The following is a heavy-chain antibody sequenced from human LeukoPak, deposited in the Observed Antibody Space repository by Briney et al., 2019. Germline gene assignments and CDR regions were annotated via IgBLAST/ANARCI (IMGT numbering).Heavy chain of an antibody. D-gene: IGHD5-18*01. CDR3: ARQPTWIQPRASGAITDY. J-gene: IGHJ4*02. V-gene: IGHV4-39*01. Sequence: SETLSLTCTVSGGSIRSSSYYWVWIRQPPGKGLEWIGSIYYSGSTYYNPSLKSRVTISVDTSKNQFSLKLSSVTAADTAVYYCARQPTWIQPRASGAITDYWGQGTLVTVSS. CDR2: IYYSGST. CDR1: GGSIRSSSYY.